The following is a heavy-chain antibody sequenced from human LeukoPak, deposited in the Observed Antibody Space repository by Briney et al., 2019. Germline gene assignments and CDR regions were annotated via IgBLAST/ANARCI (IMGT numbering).Heavy chain of an antibody. Sequence: QTGGSLRLSCAASGFTFSSYAMSWVRQAPGKGLEWVSGVSGSGGSTYYADSVKGRFTISRDNSKNTLYLQMNSLRAEDTAVYYCAKDLDIVATITGNWGQGPLVTVSS. CDR1: GFTFSSYA. V-gene: IGHV3-23*01. D-gene: IGHD5-12*01. CDR3: AKDLDIVATITGN. CDR2: VSGSGGST. J-gene: IGHJ4*02.